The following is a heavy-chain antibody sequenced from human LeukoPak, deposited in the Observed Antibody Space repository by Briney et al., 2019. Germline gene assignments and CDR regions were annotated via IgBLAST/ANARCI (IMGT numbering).Heavy chain of an antibody. D-gene: IGHD4-23*01. V-gene: IGHV3-33*08. Sequence: GGSLRLSFAASGFTFSGYSIHWVRQAPGKGLEWVAVIGNDGNAQYYSDSVRGRFTISRDNSKNTLHLQMNNLRTGDTAVYYCAREFGHGRWYFDYWGQGTLVTVSS. CDR1: GFTFSGYS. CDR2: IGNDGNAQ. CDR3: AREFGHGRWYFDY. J-gene: IGHJ4*02.